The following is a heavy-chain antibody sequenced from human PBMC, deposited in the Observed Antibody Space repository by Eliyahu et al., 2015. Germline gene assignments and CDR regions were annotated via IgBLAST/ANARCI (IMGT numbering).Heavy chain of an antibody. J-gene: IGHJ3*02. CDR3: ARGADYRGSGSYYRDAFDI. V-gene: IGHV3-30-3*01. D-gene: IGHD3-10*01. Sequence: QVQLVESGGGVVQPGRSLRLSCXAXGFTFSSYAMXWVRQAPGKGXGWVAVISYDGSNXYYADSVKGRFTISRDNSKNTLYLQMNSLRAEDTAVYYCARGADYRGSGSYYRDAFDIWGQGTMVTVSS. CDR2: ISYDGSNX. CDR1: GFTFSSYA.